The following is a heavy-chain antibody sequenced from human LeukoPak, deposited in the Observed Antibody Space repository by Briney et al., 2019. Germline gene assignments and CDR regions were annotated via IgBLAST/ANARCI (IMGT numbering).Heavy chain of an antibody. CDR2: IYYSGST. CDR3: ARVSPVVAAVDY. V-gene: IGHV4-59*01. CDR1: GGSISSYY. D-gene: IGHD2-15*01. J-gene: IGHJ4*02. Sequence: SETLSLTCTVSGGSISSYYWSWIRQPPGKGLEWIGYIYYSGSTNYSPSLKSRVTISVDTSKNQFSLKLSSVTAADTAVYYCARVSPVVAAVDYWGQGTLVTVSS.